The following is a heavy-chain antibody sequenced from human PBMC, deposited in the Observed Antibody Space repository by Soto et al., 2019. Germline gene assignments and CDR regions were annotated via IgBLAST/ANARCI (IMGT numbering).Heavy chain of an antibody. D-gene: IGHD3-10*01. CDR1: GGTFSSYA. V-gene: IGHV1-69*12. CDR2: IIPIFGTA. J-gene: IGHJ4*02. CDR3: ARDERYGSGSYYRYYFDY. Sequence: QVQLVQSGAEVKKPGSSVEVSCKASGGTFSSYAISWVRQAPGQGLEWMGGIIPIFGTANYAQKFQGRVTITADESTSTAYMELSSLRSEDTAVYYCARDERYGSGSYYRYYFDYWGQGTLVTVSS.